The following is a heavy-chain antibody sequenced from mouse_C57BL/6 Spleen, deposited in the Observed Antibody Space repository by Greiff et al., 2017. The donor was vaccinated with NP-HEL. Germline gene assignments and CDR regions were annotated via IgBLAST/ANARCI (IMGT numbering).Heavy chain of an antibody. D-gene: IGHD4-1*01. CDR3: ASLGSHWYFDV. CDR1: GYTFTSYW. V-gene: IGHV1-64*01. J-gene: IGHJ1*03. CDR2: IHPNSGST. Sequence: VQLQQPGAELVKPGASVKLSCKASGYTFTSYWMHWVKQRPGQGLEWIGMIHPNSGSTNYNEKFKSKATLTVDKSSSTAYMQLSSLTSEDSAVYYCASLGSHWYFDVWGTGTTVTVSS.